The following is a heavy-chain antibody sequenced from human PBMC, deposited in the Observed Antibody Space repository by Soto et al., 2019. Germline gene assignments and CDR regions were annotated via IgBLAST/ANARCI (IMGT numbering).Heavy chain of an antibody. J-gene: IGHJ4*02. CDR1: GFTFSSYA. D-gene: IGHD6-19*01. V-gene: IGHV3-64*01. Sequence: EVQLVESGGGLVQPGGSLRLSCAASGFTFSSYAMHWVHQAPGKGLEYVSAITSNGVNTYYANSVKGRFTIFRDNSKNTLYLQMGSLRAEDMAVYYCATASSSGWYDYWGQGTLVTVSS. CDR3: ATASSSGWYDY. CDR2: ITSNGVNT.